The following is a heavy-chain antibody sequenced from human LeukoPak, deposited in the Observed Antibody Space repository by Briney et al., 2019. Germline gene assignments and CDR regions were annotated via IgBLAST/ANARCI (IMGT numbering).Heavy chain of an antibody. D-gene: IGHD3-22*01. CDR1: GYTFTGYY. Sequence: ASVKVSCKASGYTFTGYYMHWVRQAPGQGLEWMGWINPNSGGTNYAQKFQGRVTMTRDTSISTAYMELSRLRSDDTAVYYRARDRPLKIRNSSGYSQHWGQGTLVTVSS. CDR3: ARDRPLKIRNSSGYSQH. CDR2: INPNSGGT. J-gene: IGHJ1*01. V-gene: IGHV1-2*02.